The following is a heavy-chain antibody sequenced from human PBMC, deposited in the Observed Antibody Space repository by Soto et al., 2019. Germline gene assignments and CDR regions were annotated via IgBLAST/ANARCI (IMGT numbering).Heavy chain of an antibody. D-gene: IGHD5-18*01. V-gene: IGHV4-61*01. CDR2: HYYSVST. J-gene: IGHJ5*02. CDR1: GGSVSSGSSY. CDR3: ARDSYGYGGWFDA. Sequence: SQTLSLTCTVSGGSVSSGSSYCSCIRPPPGKGLEWLGYHYYSVSTNYNPSLNSRVTISVDTSRNQSSLKLSSVTGADTAVYYFARDSYGYGGWFDAWGEGTRVTVCS.